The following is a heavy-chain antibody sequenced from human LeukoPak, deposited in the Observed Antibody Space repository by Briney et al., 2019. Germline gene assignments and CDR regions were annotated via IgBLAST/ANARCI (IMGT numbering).Heavy chain of an antibody. V-gene: IGHV4-4*02. CDR1: GFTFSSFAM. Sequence: GSLRLSCAASGFTFSSFAMSWVRQPPGKGLEWIGEIYHSGSTNYNPSLKSRVTISVDKSKNQFSLKLSSVTAADTAVYYCARTLLSGSYWYFDYWGQGTLVTVS. CDR2: IYHSGST. J-gene: IGHJ4*02. D-gene: IGHD1-26*01. CDR3: ARTLLSGSYWYFDY.